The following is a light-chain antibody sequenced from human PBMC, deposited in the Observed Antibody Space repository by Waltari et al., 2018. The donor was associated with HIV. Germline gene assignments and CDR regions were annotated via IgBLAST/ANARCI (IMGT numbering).Light chain of an antibody. CDR1: ALPKQF. CDR3: QSADSSGPYHVV. V-gene: IGLV3-25*03. Sequence: SYDLTQPPSVSVSPGQTARITCSGDALPKQFACWYQQKPGQAPVLVIYKDIERPSGIPERFSGSSSGTTVTLTISGVQAEDEADYYCQSADSSGPYHVVFGGGTKLTVL. J-gene: IGLJ2*01. CDR2: KDI.